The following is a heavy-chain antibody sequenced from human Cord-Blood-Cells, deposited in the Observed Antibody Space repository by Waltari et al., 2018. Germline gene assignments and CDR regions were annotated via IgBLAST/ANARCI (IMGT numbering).Heavy chain of an antibody. CDR2: LNHRGRT. J-gene: IGHJ4*02. CDR1: GGSFSGYY. D-gene: IGHD1-7*01. V-gene: IGHV4-34*01. Sequence: QVQLQQWGAGLLKPSETLSLTCAVSGGSFSGYYWNWNRQPPGKGLEWIGELNHRGRTNYNPSLKSRVTISVDTAKNQFSLKLSSVTAADTAVYYCARRLLNWNYALDYWGQGTLVTVSS. CDR3: ARRLLNWNYALDY.